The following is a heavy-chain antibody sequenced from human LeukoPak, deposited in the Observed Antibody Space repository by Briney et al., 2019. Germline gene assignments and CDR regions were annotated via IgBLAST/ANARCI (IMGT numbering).Heavy chain of an antibody. CDR1: GFTFSSYS. V-gene: IGHV3-21*01. Sequence: PGGSLRLSCAASGFTFSSYSMNWVRQAPGKGLEWVSSISSSSSYIYYADSVKGRFTIPRDNAKNSLYLQMNSLRAEDTAVYYCARDIAYYDFWSGYLIDYWGQGTLVTVSS. CDR2: ISSSSSYI. J-gene: IGHJ4*02. CDR3: ARDIAYYDFWSGYLIDY. D-gene: IGHD3-3*01.